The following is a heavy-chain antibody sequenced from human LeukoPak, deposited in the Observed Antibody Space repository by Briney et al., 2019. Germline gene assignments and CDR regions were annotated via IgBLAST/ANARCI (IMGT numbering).Heavy chain of an antibody. V-gene: IGHV1-8*01. CDR3: AREGPIGYCSSTSCLNTYYYYGMDV. D-gene: IGHD2-2*01. CDR2: MNPNSGNT. J-gene: IGHJ6*02. Sequence: ASVTVSCKASGYTFTSYDINWVRQATGQGLEWMGWMNPNSGNTGYAQKFQGRVTMTRNTSISTAYMELSSLRSEDTAVYYCAREGPIGYCSSTSCLNTYYYYGMDVWGQGTTVTVSS. CDR1: GYTFTSYD.